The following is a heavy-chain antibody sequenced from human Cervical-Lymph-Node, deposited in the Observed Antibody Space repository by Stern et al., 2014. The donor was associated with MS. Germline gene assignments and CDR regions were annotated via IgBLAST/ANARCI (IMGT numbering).Heavy chain of an antibody. CDR3: ARADTSPAYYYYGMDV. V-gene: IGHV1-3*01. J-gene: IGHJ6*02. CDR2: INVGISNT. CDR1: GFTFTSSV. Sequence: VQLVESGADVEKPGASVKVSCKASGFTFTSSVIHWVRQAPGQRPEWMGWINVGISNTKYSQTFQGRVTITRDTSASTVYLELSSLRSEDTVVYYCARADTSPAYYYYGMDVWGQGTTVTVSS.